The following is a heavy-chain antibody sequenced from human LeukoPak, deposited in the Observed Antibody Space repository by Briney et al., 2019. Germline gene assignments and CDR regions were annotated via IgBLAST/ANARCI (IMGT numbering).Heavy chain of an antibody. CDR2: IYSGGST. CDR1: GFTVSSNY. D-gene: IGHD3-16*01. CDR3: ARDGNDYVWGSYRDYYYYGMDA. J-gene: IGHJ6*02. Sequence: GGSLRLSCAASGFTVSSNYMSWVRQAPGKGLEWVSVIYSGGSTYYADSVKGRFTISRDNSKNTLYLQMNSLRAEDTAVYYCARDGNDYVWGSYRDYYYYGMDAWGQGTTVTVSS. V-gene: IGHV3-53*01.